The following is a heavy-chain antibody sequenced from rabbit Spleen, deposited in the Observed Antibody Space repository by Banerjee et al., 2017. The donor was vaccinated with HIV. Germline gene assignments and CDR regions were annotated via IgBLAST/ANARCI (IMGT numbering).Heavy chain of an antibody. V-gene: IGHV1S45*01. CDR2: INAYTGKP. CDR1: GFSFSNKDV. Sequence: QEQLVESGGGLVQPEGSLTLTCKASGFSFSNKDVMCWVRQAPGKGLEWIACINAYTGKPVYASWAKGRFTFSKTSSTTVTLQMTSLTVADTATYFCARDDSSSGIYWFDLWGPGTLVPVS. J-gene: IGHJ4*01. CDR3: ARDDSSSGIYWFDL. D-gene: IGHD1-1*01.